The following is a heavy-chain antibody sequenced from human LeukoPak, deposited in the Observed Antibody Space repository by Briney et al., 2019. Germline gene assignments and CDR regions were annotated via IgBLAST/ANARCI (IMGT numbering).Heavy chain of an antibody. J-gene: IGHJ3*02. D-gene: IGHD2-15*01. CDR3: ARGSHVVTGDAFDI. CDR2: IIPILGIA. V-gene: IGHV1-69*04. Sequence: SVKVSCKASGGTFSSYAISWVRQAPGQGLEWMGRIIPILGIANYAQKFQGRVTTTADKSTSTAYMELSSLRSEDTAVYYCARGSHVVTGDAFDIWGQGTMVTVSS. CDR1: GGTFSSYA.